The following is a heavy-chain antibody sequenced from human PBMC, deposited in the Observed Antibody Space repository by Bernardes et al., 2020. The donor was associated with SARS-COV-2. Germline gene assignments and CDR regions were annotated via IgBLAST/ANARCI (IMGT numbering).Heavy chain of an antibody. V-gene: IGHV4-59*08. CDR3: ARHRSVAATHGMDV. D-gene: IGHD2-15*01. CDR1: GGSISRYY. J-gene: IGHJ6*02. CDR2: TYYSGDT. Sequence: PEPMSLTCTASGGSISRYYWSWIRQPPGKGLEWIGYTYYSGDTDYNPSLKSRVTISVDTSKDQFSLRLTSVTAADTAVYYCARHRSVAATHGMDVWGQGTTVTVSS.